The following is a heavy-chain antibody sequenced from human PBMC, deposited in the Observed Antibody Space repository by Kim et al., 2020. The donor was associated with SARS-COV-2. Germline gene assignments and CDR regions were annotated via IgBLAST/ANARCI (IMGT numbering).Heavy chain of an antibody. CDR1: GGSISSSNW. Sequence: SETLSLTCAVSGGSISSSNWWSWVRQPPGKGLEWIGEIYHSGSTNYNPSLKSRVTISVDKSKNQFSLKLSSVTAADTAVYYCARACSFTQDIVVVVAATNSYYYYGMDVWDQGTTVTVSS. CDR3: ARACSFTQDIVVVVAATNSYYYYGMDV. V-gene: IGHV4-4*02. CDR2: IYHSGST. D-gene: IGHD2-15*01. J-gene: IGHJ6*02.